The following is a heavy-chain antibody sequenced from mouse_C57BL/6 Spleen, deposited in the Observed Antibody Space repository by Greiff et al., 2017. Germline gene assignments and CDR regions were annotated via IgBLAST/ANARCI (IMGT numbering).Heavy chain of an antibody. CDR3: TRDRAAQAYFDY. V-gene: IGHV5-9-1*02. D-gene: IGHD3-2*02. CDR1: GFTFSSYA. CDR2: ISSGGDYI. J-gene: IGHJ2*01. Sequence: EVNLVESGEGLVKPGGSLKLSCAASGFTFSSYAMSWVRQTPEKRLEWVAYISSGGDYIYYADTVKGRFTISRDNARNTLYLQMSSLKSEDTAMYYCTRDRAAQAYFDYWGQGTTLTVSS.